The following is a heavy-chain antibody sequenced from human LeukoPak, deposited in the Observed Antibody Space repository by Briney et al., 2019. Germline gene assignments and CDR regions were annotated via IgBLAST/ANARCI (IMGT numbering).Heavy chain of an antibody. D-gene: IGHD1-26*01. CDR1: GYTFTGYY. V-gene: IGHV1-2*02. CDR2: INPKSGGT. CDR3: AREGDERRATTGFDY. Sequence: ASVKVSCKASGYTFTGYYMHWVRQAPGQGLEWMGWINPKSGGTNYAQKFQGRVTMTRDTSISTAYMELSRLRYDETAVYYWAREGDERRATTGFDYWGQGTLVTVSS. J-gene: IGHJ4*02.